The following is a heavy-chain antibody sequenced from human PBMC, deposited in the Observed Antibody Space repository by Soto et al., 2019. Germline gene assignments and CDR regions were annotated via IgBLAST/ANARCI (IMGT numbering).Heavy chain of an antibody. D-gene: IGHD5-18*01. Sequence: SETLSLTCTVSGGSINSPSFFWGWIRQPPGKGLEWIGAINFGGDTYSNPSLKSRVTMSVDTSNNHFSLKLNSVTAADTAVYYCARQSGQRVYSRLYDWIDPWGQGTLVTVSS. V-gene: IGHV4-39*01. J-gene: IGHJ5*02. CDR1: GGSINSPSFF. CDR3: ARQSGQRVYSRLYDWIDP. CDR2: INFGGDT.